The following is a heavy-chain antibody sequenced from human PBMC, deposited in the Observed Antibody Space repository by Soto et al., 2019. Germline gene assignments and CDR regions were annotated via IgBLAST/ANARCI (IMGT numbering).Heavy chain of an antibody. Sequence: EVQLVESGGGLVQPGGSLRLSCAASGFTFSSYEMNWVRQAPGKGLEWVSYISSSSSYTNYADSVKGRFTISRDNAKNSLYLQMNSLRAEDTAVYYCARHRGSSSPYYYYGMDVWGQGTTVTVSS. CDR1: GFTFSSYE. J-gene: IGHJ6*02. CDR2: ISSSSSYT. V-gene: IGHV3-48*03. D-gene: IGHD6-6*01. CDR3: ARHRGSSSPYYYYGMDV.